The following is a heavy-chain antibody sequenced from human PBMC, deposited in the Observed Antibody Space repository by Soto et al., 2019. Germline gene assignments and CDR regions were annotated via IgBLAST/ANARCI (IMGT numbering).Heavy chain of an antibody. J-gene: IGHJ4*02. D-gene: IGHD3-10*01. CDR1: GGSISSSSYY. CDR3: ASDVLLTN. CDR2: IYYSGST. Sequence: SETLSLTCTVSGGSISSSSYYWGWIRQPPGKGLEWIGSIYYSGSTYYNPSLKSRVTISVDTSKNQFSLKLSSVTAADTAVYYCASDVLLTNWGQGTLVTVSS. V-gene: IGHV4-39*01.